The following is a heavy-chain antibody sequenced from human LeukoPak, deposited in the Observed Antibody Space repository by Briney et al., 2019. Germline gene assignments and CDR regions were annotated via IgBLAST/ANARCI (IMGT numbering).Heavy chain of an antibody. CDR1: GFTFNSYV. V-gene: IGHV3-23*01. D-gene: IGHD3-10*01. CDR2: INGGGGNT. Sequence: GGSLRLSCAASGFTFNSYVMSWVRQAPGKGLEWVSAINGGGGNTYYADSVKGRFTISRDNSKNMVYLQMNTLRADDTAVYFCAARKVRGVWFYLDYWGQGTLVTVSS. J-gene: IGHJ4*02. CDR3: AARKVRGVWFYLDY.